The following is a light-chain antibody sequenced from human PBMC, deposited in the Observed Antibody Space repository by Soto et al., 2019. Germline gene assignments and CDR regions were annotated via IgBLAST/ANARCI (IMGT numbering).Light chain of an antibody. J-gene: IGKJ5*01. V-gene: IGKV3-15*01. CDR2: GAS. Sequence: EIVMTQSPATLSVSPGERATLSCRASQSVSSNLAWYQQKPGQAPRLLIYGASTRATGIPARFSGSGSGKKSILTISSLQSEDFAVYYGLKYSTCLPITFGKGPCRRLN. CDR3: LKYSTCLPIT. CDR1: QSVSSN.